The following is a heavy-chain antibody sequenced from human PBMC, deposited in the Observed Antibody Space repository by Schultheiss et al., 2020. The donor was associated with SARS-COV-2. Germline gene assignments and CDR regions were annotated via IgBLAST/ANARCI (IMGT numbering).Heavy chain of an antibody. Sequence: GGSLRLSCSASGFTFSSYAMHWVRQAPGKGLEYVSAISSNGGSTYYADSVKVRFTISRDNSKNTLYLQMSSLRAEDTAVYYCARGGYYYSAMDVWGQGTTVTVAS. V-gene: IGHV3-64*04. J-gene: IGHJ6*02. CDR3: ARGGYYYSAMDV. CDR1: GFTFSSYA. CDR2: ISSNGGST.